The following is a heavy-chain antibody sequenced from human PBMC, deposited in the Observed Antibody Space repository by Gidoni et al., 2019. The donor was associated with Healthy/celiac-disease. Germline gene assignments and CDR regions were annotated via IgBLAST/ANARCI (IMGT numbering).Heavy chain of an antibody. CDR2: INHSGST. J-gene: IGHJ6*02. CDR3: ARGPEAYYYGMDV. CDR1: GGSFSGYY. V-gene: IGHV4-34*01. Sequence: QVQLQQWGAGLLKPSETLSPTCAVYGGSFSGYYWSWLRQPPGKGRAWIGEINHSGSTNYNPSLKSRVTISVDTSKNQFSLKLSSVTAADTAVYYCARGPEAYYYGMDVWGQGTTVTVSS.